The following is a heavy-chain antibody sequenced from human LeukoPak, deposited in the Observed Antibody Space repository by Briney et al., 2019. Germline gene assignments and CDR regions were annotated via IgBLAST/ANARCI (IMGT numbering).Heavy chain of an antibody. Sequence: PSETLSLTCTVSGGSISSYYWSWIRQPAGKGLEWIGRIYTSGSTNYNPSLKSRVTMSVDTSKNQFSLKLSSVTAADTAVYYCARDGAAAPSPGIYNYYYYYYMDVWGKGTTVTISS. CDR3: ARDGAAAPSPGIYNYYYYYYMDV. CDR2: IYTSGST. J-gene: IGHJ6*03. D-gene: IGHD6-13*01. CDR1: GGSISSYY. V-gene: IGHV4-4*07.